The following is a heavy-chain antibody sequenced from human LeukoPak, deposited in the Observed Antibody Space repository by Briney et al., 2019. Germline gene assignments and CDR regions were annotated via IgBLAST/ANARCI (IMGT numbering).Heavy chain of an antibody. V-gene: IGHV3-9*01. CDR1: GFTFHQYA. CDR3: AKDKAPLYSGYDWDLDF. CDR2: ISWNSGSI. J-gene: IGHJ4*02. Sequence: TGRSLRLSCAASGFTFHQYAIHWVRQVPGKGLEWVSGISWNSGSIGYADSVRGRFTISRDNAKNSVYLQMNSLRAEDTALYYCAKDKAPLYSGYDWDLDFWGQGTLV. D-gene: IGHD5-12*01.